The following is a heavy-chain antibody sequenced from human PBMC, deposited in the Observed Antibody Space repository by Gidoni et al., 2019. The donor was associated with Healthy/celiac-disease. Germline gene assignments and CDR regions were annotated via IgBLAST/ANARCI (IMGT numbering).Heavy chain of an antibody. CDR3: AKGVHWFFDY. J-gene: IGHJ4*02. V-gene: IGHV3-23*01. CDR1: GFTFSSYA. Sequence: EVQLLESGGGLVQPGGSLGLSFAASGFTFSSYALSWVRQAPGKGLEWVSAIRGSGGSTYYADSVKGRFTISRDNSKNTLYLQMNSLRAEDTAVYYCAKGVHWFFDYWGQGTLVTVSS. D-gene: IGHD3-9*01. CDR2: IRGSGGST.